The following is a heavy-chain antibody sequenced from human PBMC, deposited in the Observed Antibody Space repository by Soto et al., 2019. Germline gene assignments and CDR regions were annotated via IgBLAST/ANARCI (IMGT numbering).Heavy chain of an antibody. Sequence: QVQLVQSGAEVKKPGASVKVSCKASGYTFTSYDINWVRQATGQGLEWMGWMNPNSDNTGYAQKFQGRVTMTRNTSIRTAYMELRSLRSEDTAVYYCARGRGHSSGWYGDYWGQGTLVTVSS. J-gene: IGHJ4*02. V-gene: IGHV1-8*01. CDR3: ARGRGHSSGWYGDY. D-gene: IGHD6-19*01. CDR1: GYTFTSYD. CDR2: MNPNSDNT.